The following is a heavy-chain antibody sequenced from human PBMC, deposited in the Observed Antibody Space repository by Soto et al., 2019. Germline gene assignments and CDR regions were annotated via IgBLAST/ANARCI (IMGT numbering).Heavy chain of an antibody. V-gene: IGHV4-39*01. CDR1: GGSISSSSYY. CDR2: IYYSGST. Sequence: SETLSLTCTVSGGSISSSSYYWGWIRQPPGKGLEWIGSIYYSGSTYYNPSLRSRVTISVDTSKNQFSLKLSSVTAADTAVYYCARHYYDSSGYYWPFDYWGQGTLVTVSS. CDR3: ARHYYDSSGYYWPFDY. D-gene: IGHD3-22*01. J-gene: IGHJ4*02.